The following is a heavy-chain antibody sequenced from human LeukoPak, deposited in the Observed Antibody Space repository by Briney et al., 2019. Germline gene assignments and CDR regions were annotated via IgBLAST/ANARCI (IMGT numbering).Heavy chain of an antibody. CDR1: GFTFSSYA. J-gene: IGHJ4*02. Sequence: PGRSLRLSCAASGFTFSSYAMHWVREAPDRGLEWVAVISYDGSNKYYADSVKGRFTISRDNSKNTLYLQMNSLRAEDTAVYYCARGRGYCSSTSCYPLFYWGQGTLVTVSS. CDR3: ARGRGYCSSTSCYPLFY. CDR2: ISYDGSNK. V-gene: IGHV3-30-3*01. D-gene: IGHD2-2*01.